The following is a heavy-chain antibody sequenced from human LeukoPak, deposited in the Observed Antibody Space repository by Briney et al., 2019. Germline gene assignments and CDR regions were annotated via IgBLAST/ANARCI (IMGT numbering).Heavy chain of an antibody. J-gene: IGHJ4*02. Sequence: GGSLRLSCAVSGFTFSDYYMDWVRQAPGKGLEWVGRIRNKANSYTTEYAASVKGRFTISRDDSKNSLYLQMNSLKAGDTAVYYCARGVLWSGYFYFDYWGQGTLVTVSS. V-gene: IGHV3-72*01. D-gene: IGHD3-3*01. CDR2: IRNKANSYTT. CDR3: ARGVLWSGYFYFDY. CDR1: GFTFSDYY.